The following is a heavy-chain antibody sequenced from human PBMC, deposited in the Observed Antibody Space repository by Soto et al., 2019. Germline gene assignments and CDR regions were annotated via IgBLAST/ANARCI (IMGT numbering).Heavy chain of an antibody. V-gene: IGHV4-30-2*01. CDR1: GVYLIDATYS. J-gene: IGHJ4*02. CDR2: IFPSGTT. CDR3: ARSREFDY. Sequence: LSLTCCVSGVYLIDATYSFNWIRQTPGKGLEWIGYIFPSGTTYYNPSLRSRVTISIDVSKNQFSLSLRSLTAADTAVYYCARSREFDYWSQGNLVTVSS.